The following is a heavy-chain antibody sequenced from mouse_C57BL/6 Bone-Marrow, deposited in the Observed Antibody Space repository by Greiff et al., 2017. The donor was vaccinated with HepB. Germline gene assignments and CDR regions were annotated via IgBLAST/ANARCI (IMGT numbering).Heavy chain of an antibody. D-gene: IGHD3-3*01. CDR2: ISNLAYSI. CDR1: GFTFSDYG. CDR3: AREGDRYFDV. V-gene: IGHV5-15*01. Sequence: EVQGVESGGGLVQPGGSLKLSCAASGFTFSDYGMAWVRQAPRKGPEWVAFISNLAYSIYYADTVTGRFTISRENAKNTLYLEMSSLRSEDTAMYYCAREGDRYFDVWGTGTTVTVSS. J-gene: IGHJ1*03.